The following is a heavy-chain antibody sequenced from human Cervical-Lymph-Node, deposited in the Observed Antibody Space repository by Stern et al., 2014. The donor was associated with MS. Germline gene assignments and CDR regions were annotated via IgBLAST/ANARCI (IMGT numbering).Heavy chain of an antibody. Sequence: QVQLQESGPGLVKPSQTLSLTCPVSGGSISGGGYYWNWIRQPPGKGLERLGYIFPSGNTYFNQSLKSRVTISVDSSKNQFSLKLNFVTAADTAVYYCARTLYGTNNFDYWGQGTLVTVSS. V-gene: IGHV4-31*03. J-gene: IGHJ4*02. CDR1: GGSISGGGYY. D-gene: IGHD4/OR15-4a*01. CDR3: ARTLYGTNNFDY. CDR2: IFPSGNT.